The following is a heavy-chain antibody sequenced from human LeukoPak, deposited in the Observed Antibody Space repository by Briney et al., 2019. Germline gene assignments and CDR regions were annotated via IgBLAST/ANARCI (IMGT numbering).Heavy chain of an antibody. D-gene: IGHD2-15*01. CDR1: GSTFTDYY. CDR3: PRGRYCSETKCSDFVS. J-gene: IGHJ4*02. Sequence: ASVKVSCKASGSTFTDYYMHWVRHPPGPGLEWMGWINPNSGGTDTSHKFHGRGTIIRDTSISTDSMELSRLTSDDTAVYILPRGRYCSETKCSDFVSWGEGTLVTVSS. CDR2: INPNSGGT. V-gene: IGHV1-2*02.